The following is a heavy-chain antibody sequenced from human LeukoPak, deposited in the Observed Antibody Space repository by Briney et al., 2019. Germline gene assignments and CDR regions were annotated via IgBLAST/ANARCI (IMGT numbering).Heavy chain of an antibody. CDR1: GFTFSNAW. Sequence: GGSLRLSCAASGFTFSNAWMSWVRQAPGKGLEWVGRIKSKTDGGTTDYAAPVKGRFTISRDESKNTLYLQMNSLKTEDTAVYYCARPLTLGANDAFDIWGQGTLVTVSS. V-gene: IGHV3-15*01. CDR3: ARPLTLGANDAFDI. J-gene: IGHJ3*02. D-gene: IGHD1-26*01. CDR2: IKSKTDGGTT.